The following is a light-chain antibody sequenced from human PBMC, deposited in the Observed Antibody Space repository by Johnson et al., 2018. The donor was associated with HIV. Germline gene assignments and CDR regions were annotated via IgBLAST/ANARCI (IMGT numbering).Light chain of an antibody. CDR3: GTWDSSLREV. V-gene: IGLV1-51*01. J-gene: IGLJ1*01. CDR2: DNN. CDR1: SSNIANNY. Sequence: QSVLTQSPSVSAAPGQKVTISCSGSSSNIANNYVSWYQQLPGTAPKLLIYDNNERPSGIPDRFSGSKSGTSATLGITGLQTGAEADYYCGTWDSSLREVFGTGTKVTVL.